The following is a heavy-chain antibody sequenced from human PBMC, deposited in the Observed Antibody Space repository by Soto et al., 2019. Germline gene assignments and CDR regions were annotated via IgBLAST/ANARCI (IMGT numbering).Heavy chain of an antibody. CDR1: GGSISSGGYY. D-gene: IGHD6-19*01. CDR2: IYYSVST. Sequence: QVQLQESGPGLVKPSQTLSLTCTVSGGSISSGGYYWSWIRQHPGKGLEWIGYIYYSVSTYYNPSLKSRVTISVDTSKNQFSLKLSSVTAADTAVYYCARIRSGWFNFDYWGQGTLVTVSS. CDR3: ARIRSGWFNFDY. J-gene: IGHJ4*02. V-gene: IGHV4-31*03.